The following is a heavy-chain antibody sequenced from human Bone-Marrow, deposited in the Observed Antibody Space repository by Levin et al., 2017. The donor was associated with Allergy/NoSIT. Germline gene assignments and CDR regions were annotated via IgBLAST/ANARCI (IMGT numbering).Heavy chain of an antibody. CDR2: ISYDGSNK. Sequence: PGGSLRLSCAASGFTFSSYGMHWVRQAPGKGLEWVAVISYDGSNKYYADSVKGRFTISRDNSKNTLYLQMNSLRPEDTAVYYCAKSGCGGDGYSDYWGQGTLVTVSS. J-gene: IGHJ4*02. V-gene: IGHV3-30*18. D-gene: IGHD2-21*02. CDR3: AKSGCGGDGYSDY. CDR1: GFTFSSYG.